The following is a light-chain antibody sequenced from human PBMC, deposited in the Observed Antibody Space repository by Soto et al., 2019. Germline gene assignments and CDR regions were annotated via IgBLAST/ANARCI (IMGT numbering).Light chain of an antibody. CDR1: QSISSY. Sequence: DLQITQSPSSLSASVGDRVTITCRASQSISSYLNWYQQKPGEAPKLLIYDASTLERGVPSRFSGTGSGTEFTLTISSLQPDDFATYYCQQYYRSSITFGQGTRLEIK. J-gene: IGKJ5*01. CDR3: QQYYRSSIT. V-gene: IGKV1-5*01. CDR2: DAS.